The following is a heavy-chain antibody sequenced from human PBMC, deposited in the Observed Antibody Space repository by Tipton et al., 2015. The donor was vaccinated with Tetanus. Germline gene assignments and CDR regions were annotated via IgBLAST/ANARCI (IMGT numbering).Heavy chain of an antibody. CDR3: ARVYYDYVWGSYRSYFDD. Sequence: SGFTFSSYGMHWVRQAPGKGLEWVAVIWYDGSNKYYADSVKGRFTISRDNSKNTLYLQMNSLRAEDTAVYYCARVYYDYVWGSYRSYFDDWGQGTLVTVSS. D-gene: IGHD3-16*02. V-gene: IGHV3-33*01. CDR1: GFTFSSYG. J-gene: IGHJ4*02. CDR2: IWYDGSNK.